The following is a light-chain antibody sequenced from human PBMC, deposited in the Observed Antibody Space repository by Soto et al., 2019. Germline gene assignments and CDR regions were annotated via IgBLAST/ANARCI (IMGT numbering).Light chain of an antibody. CDR3: QQYNNWPRT. CDR2: GAS. J-gene: IGKJ1*01. V-gene: IGKV3-15*01. CDR1: QSVSSN. Sequence: EIVLTQSPGTLSLSPGERATRPCRASQSVSSNFLAWYQQKPGQAPRLLIYGASTRATGIPARFSGSGSGTEFTLTISSLQSEDFAVYYCQQYNNWPRTFGQGTKVDIK.